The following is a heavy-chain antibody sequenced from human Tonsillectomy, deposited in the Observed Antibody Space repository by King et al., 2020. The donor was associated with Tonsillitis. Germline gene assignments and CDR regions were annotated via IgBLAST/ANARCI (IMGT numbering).Heavy chain of an antibody. CDR2: ISSDGTKK. V-gene: IGHV3-30*18. J-gene: IGHJ4*02. CDR3: TKEEMTTIFNFDY. CDR1: EFTFCSYG. D-gene: IGHD5-24*01. Sequence: VQLVESGGGVVQPGRSLRLSCAVSEFTFCSYGMHWVRQAPGKGLEWVAVISSDGTKKFYADSVKGRFTVSRDNSKNTLYLQMNSLRAGDTAMYYCTKEEMTTIFNFDYWGQGTLVTVSS.